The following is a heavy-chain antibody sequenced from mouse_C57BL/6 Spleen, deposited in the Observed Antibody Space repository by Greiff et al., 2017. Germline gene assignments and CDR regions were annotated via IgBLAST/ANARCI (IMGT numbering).Heavy chain of an antibody. V-gene: IGHV1-53*01. CDR2: INPSNGGT. CDR3: AKGAYYYGLGGYFDV. CDR1: GYTFTSYW. J-gene: IGHJ1*03. D-gene: IGHD1-1*01. Sequence: QVQLQQPGTELVKPGASVKLTCKASGYTFTSYWMHWVKQRPGQGLEWIGNINPSNGGTNYNEKFKSKTTLTVDKSSSTAYMQLSSLTSEDSAVYYCAKGAYYYGLGGYFDVWGTGTTVTVSS.